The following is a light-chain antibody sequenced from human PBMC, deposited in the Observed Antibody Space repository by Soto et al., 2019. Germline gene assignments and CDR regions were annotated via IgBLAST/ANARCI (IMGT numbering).Light chain of an antibody. Sequence: QSVLTQPPSASGTPGQRVTISCSGSRSNIGSYTVNWYQQLPGTAPKLLIYGDSQRPSGVPDRFSGSKSGTSASLAISGLQSEDEADYICGSFTTNRIWVFGGGTKVTVL. CDR2: GDS. J-gene: IGLJ3*02. V-gene: IGLV1-44*01. CDR3: GSFTTNRIWV. CDR1: RSNIGSYT.